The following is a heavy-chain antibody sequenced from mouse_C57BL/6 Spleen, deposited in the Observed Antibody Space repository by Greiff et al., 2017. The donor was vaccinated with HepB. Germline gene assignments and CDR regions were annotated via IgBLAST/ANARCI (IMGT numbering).Heavy chain of an antibody. CDR3: ARSGTTVVSYYFDY. Sequence: VQLQQSGPELVKPGASVKISCKASGYAFSSSWMNWVKQRPGKGLEWIGRIYPGDGDTNYNGKFKGKATLTADKSSSTAYMQLSSLTSEDSAVYFYARSGTTVVSYYFDYWGQGTTLTVSS. CDR2: IYPGDGDT. V-gene: IGHV1-82*01. D-gene: IGHD1-1*01. CDR1: GYAFSSSW. J-gene: IGHJ2*01.